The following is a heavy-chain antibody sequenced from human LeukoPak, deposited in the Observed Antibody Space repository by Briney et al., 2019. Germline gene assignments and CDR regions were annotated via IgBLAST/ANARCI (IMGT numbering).Heavy chain of an antibody. J-gene: IGHJ5*02. CDR1: GFTFGDYA. D-gene: IGHD3-16*01. V-gene: IGHV3-49*04. CDR2: IRSKAYGGTT. Sequence: PGGSLRLSCTASGFTFGDYAMSWVRQAPGKGLEWVGFIRSKAYGGTTQYAASVKGRFTISRDDSKSIAYLQMNSLKTEDTAVYYCTRDFVYANWFDPWGQGTLVTVSS. CDR3: TRDFVYANWFDP.